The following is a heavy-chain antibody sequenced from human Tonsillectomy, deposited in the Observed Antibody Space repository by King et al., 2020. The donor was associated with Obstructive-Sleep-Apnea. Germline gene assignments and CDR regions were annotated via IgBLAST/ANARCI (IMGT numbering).Heavy chain of an antibody. CDR3: ARGGELRYFAWLP. Sequence: VQLVESGGGLVKPGGSLRLSCAASGFTFSNYGMNWVRQAPGRGLEWVSSISRSSSYIYYADSVKGRFTISRDNAKNSLYLQMNSLRAEDTAVYYCARGGELRYFAWLPWGEGTLVTVSS. V-gene: IGHV3-21*01. CDR2: ISRSSSYI. J-gene: IGHJ5*02. CDR1: GFTFSNYG. D-gene: IGHD3-9*01.